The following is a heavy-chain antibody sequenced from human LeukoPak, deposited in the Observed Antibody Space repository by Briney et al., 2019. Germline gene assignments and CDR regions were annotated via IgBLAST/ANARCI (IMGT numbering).Heavy chain of an antibody. D-gene: IGHD3-22*01. V-gene: IGHV3-64*04. CDR3: AKDPGDYYDSSGYWYFDY. CDR1: GFTFSRYA. Sequence: PGGSLRLSCSASGFTFSRYAMHWVRQPPGKGLEYVSAITNNGRSTYYADSVKGRFTISRDNSKNTLYLQMNSLRAEDTAVYYCAKDPGDYYDSSGYWYFDYWGQGTLVTVSS. CDR2: ITNNGRST. J-gene: IGHJ4*02.